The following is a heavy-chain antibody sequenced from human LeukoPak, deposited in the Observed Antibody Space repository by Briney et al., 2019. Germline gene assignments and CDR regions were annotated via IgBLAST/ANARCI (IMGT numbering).Heavy chain of an antibody. V-gene: IGHV3-7*01. CDR3: ARDRGWFHFDL. D-gene: IGHD3-10*01. CDR1: GFKSDDFA. J-gene: IGHJ4*02. CDR2: NKEDGTIK. Sequence: GGSLRLSCAASGFKSDDFALTWIRQAPGKGLEWVAHNKEDGTIKDYMDSVKGRFTISRDNTKNSLFLQLSSLRAEDTAVYYCARDRGWFHFDLWGQGTLVTVSS.